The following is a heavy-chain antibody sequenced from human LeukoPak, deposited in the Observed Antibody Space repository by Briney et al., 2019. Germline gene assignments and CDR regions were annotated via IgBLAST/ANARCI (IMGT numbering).Heavy chain of an antibody. CDR1: GFTFSSYW. CDR3: ARADHYSYDWYWDS. Sequence: GGSQRLSCAASGFTFSSYWMHWVRQPPGKGLVWVSRMNSDGSSTNYADSVKGRFTISRDNAKNTLYLHMNSLRAEDTAVYYCARADHYSYDWYWDSWGGGGLVTVSS. CDR2: MNSDGSST. J-gene: IGHJ4*02. V-gene: IGHV3-74*01. D-gene: IGHD2-8*02.